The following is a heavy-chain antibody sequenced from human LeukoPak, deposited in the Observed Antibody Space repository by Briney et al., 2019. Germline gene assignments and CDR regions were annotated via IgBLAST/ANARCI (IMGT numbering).Heavy chain of an antibody. D-gene: IGHD3-10*01. J-gene: IGHJ4*02. V-gene: IGHV3-48*01. Sequence: GGSLRLSCAASGFTFSSYSMNWVRQAPGKGLEWVSYISSSSTIYYADSVKGRFTISRDNAKNSLYLQMNSLRAEDTAVYYCARERVYTRFAFDYWGQGTLVTVSS. CDR1: GFTFSSYS. CDR3: ARERVYTRFAFDY. CDR2: ISSSSTI.